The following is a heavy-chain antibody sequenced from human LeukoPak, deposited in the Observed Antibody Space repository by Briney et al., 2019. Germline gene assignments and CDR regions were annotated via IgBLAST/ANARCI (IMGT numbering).Heavy chain of an antibody. J-gene: IGHJ6*02. V-gene: IGHV1-46*01. CDR1: GYTFTKYC. CDR3: ARDLGSSGWFHGMDV. CDR2: INPSGGST. D-gene: IGHD6-19*01. Sequence: ASVKVSCKASGYTFTKYCMHWVRQAPGQGLEWMAIINPSGGSTTYAQKFQGRVTMTRDTSTSTVYMELSSLRSEDTAVYYCARDLGSSGWFHGMDVWGQGTMVTVSS.